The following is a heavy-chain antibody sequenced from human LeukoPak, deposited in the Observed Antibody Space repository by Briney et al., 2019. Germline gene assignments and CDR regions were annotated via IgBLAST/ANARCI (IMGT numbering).Heavy chain of an antibody. CDR2: INHSGST. Sequence: GSLRLSCTSSGFTFSDYYMSWIRQAPGKGLEWIGEINHSGSTNYNPSLKSRVTISVDTSKNQFSLKLSSVTAADTAVYYCARGRPSKFGVLTMVRGVIDYWGQGTLVTVSS. V-gene: IGHV4-34*01. D-gene: IGHD3-10*01. CDR3: ARGRPSKFGVLTMVRGVIDY. J-gene: IGHJ4*02. CDR1: GFTFSDYY.